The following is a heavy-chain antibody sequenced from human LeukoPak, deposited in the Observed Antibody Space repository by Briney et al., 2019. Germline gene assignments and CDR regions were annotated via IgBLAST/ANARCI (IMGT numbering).Heavy chain of an antibody. CDR3: ARATTVTKGD. Sequence: PGGSLRLSCAASGFTFSSYSMNWVRQAPGKGLEWVSSISSSSSYIYYADLVKGRFTISRDNAKNSLYLQMNSLRAEDTAVYYCARATTVTKGDWGQGTLVTVSS. CDR2: ISSSSSYI. D-gene: IGHD4-17*01. J-gene: IGHJ4*02. V-gene: IGHV3-21*01. CDR1: GFTFSSYS.